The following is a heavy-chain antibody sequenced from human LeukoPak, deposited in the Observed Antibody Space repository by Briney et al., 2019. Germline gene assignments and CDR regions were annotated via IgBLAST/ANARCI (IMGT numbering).Heavy chain of an antibody. Sequence: GGSLRLSCAASGFTFSNFAMSWVRQVPGKGLEWVSVISGSGGSTYYADSVKGRFTISRDNSKNTLYLQMNSLRAEDTAVYYCARQLGYCSGGSCTGGAFDIWGQGTMVTVSS. CDR3: ARQLGYCSGGSCTGGAFDI. CDR1: GFTFSNFA. V-gene: IGHV3-23*01. CDR2: ISGSGGST. J-gene: IGHJ3*02. D-gene: IGHD2-15*01.